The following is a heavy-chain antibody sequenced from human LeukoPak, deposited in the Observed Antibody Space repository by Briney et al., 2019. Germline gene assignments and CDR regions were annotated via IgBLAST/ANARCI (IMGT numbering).Heavy chain of an antibody. V-gene: IGHV3-23*01. Sequence: RGSLRLSCAASGFTFSSYAMSWVRQAPGKGLEWVSAISGSGGSTYYADSVKGRFTISRDNSKNTLYLQMNSLRAEDTAVYYFAKDGALLQYQLSGSSSGSNAFDIWGQGTMVTVSS. D-gene: IGHD2-2*01. CDR2: ISGSGGST. CDR1: GFTFSSYA. CDR3: AKDGALLQYQLSGSSSGSNAFDI. J-gene: IGHJ3*02.